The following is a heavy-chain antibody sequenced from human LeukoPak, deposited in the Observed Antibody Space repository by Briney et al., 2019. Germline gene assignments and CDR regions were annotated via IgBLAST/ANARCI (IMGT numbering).Heavy chain of an antibody. D-gene: IGHD2-2*01. CDR2: INHSGGT. CDR1: GGSFSDYF. J-gene: IGHJ5*01. CDR3: AREPWYCYSTNCYGGWFDS. Sequence: PSETLSLTCAVSGGSFSDYFWSWIRQPPGKGLEWIGEINHSGGTDYNPSLESRVTISVDTSKNHFSLKLSSVTAADTAVYYCAREPWYCYSTNCYGGWFDSWGQGTLVTVSS. V-gene: IGHV4-34*01.